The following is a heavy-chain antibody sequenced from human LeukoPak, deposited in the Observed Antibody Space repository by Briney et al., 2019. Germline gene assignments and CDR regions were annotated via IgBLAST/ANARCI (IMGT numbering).Heavy chain of an antibody. CDR3: ARAVGELRFDY. V-gene: IGHV1-69*05. D-gene: IGHD4-17*01. Sequence: VASVKVSCKASGGTFSSYAISWVRQAPGQGLEWMGGIIPIFGTANYAQKFQGRVTITTDESTSTAYMELSSLRSEDTAVYYCARAVGELRFDYWGQGTLITAYS. J-gene: IGHJ4*02. CDR1: GGTFSSYA. CDR2: IIPIFGTA.